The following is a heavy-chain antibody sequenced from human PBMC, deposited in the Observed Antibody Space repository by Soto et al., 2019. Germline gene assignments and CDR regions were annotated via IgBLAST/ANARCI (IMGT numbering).Heavy chain of an antibody. CDR3: ARDGYYYDSSGYQRVYYFDY. V-gene: IGHV4-59*01. D-gene: IGHD3-22*01. Sequence: SETLSLTCTVSGGSISSYYWSWIRQPPGKGLEWIGEIYHSGSTNYNPSLKSRVTISVDTSKNQFSLKLSSVTAADTAVYYCARDGYYYDSSGYQRVYYFDYWGQGTLVTVSS. J-gene: IGHJ4*02. CDR2: IYHSGST. CDR1: GGSISSYY.